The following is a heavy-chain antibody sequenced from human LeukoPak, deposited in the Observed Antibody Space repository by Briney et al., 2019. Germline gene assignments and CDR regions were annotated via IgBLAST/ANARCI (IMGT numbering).Heavy chain of an antibody. CDR3: ARESGGVDY. CDR2: IYYSGST. Sequence: ASETLSLTCTVSCGSISSYYWSWIRQPPGKGLEWIGYIYYSGSTNYNPSLKSRVTISVDTSKNQFSLKLSSVTAADTAVYYCARESGGVDYWGQGTLVTVSS. CDR1: CGSISSYY. J-gene: IGHJ4*02. V-gene: IGHV4-59*01. D-gene: IGHD1-1*01.